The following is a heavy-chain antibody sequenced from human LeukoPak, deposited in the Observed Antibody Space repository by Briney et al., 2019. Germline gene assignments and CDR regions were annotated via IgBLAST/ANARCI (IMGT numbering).Heavy chain of an antibody. V-gene: IGHV3-7*03. Sequence: AGGSLRLSCAASGFTFSNYWMIWVRQAPGKGLEWVGNIKQDGSEKRHADSVRGRFSISRDNAQTSLYLQMNSLRAEDTAVYYCARASDPWLQLTWGQGTLVTVSS. CDR3: ARASDPWLQLT. CDR2: IKQDGSEK. J-gene: IGHJ5*02. CDR1: GFTFSNYW. D-gene: IGHD5-24*01.